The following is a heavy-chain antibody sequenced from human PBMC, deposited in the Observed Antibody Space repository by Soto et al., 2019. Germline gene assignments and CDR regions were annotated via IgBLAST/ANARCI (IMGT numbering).Heavy chain of an antibody. CDR2: INAGNGNT. CDR1: GYTFTSYG. J-gene: IGHJ4*02. V-gene: IGHV1-3*01. D-gene: IGHD3-10*02. CDR3: AADRGQNRGYFDY. Sequence: GASVKVSCKASGYTFTSYGMHWGRQAPGQRLEWMGWINAGNGNTKYSQKFQGRVTITRDTSASTAYMELSSLRSEDTAVYYCAADRGQNRGYFDYWGQGTLVTVSS.